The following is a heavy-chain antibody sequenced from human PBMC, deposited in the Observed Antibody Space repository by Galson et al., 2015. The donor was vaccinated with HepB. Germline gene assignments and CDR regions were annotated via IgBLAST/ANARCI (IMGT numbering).Heavy chain of an antibody. CDR3: ARREGSYSSGWEDFDY. Sequence: QSGAEVKKPGESLKISCKGSGYSFTSYWIGWVRQMPGKGLEWMGIIYPGDSDTRYSPSFQGQVTISADKSISTAYLQWSSLKASDTAMYYCARREGSYSSGWEDFDYWGQGTLVTVSS. CDR1: GYSFTSYW. D-gene: IGHD6-19*01. J-gene: IGHJ4*02. CDR2: IYPGDSDT. V-gene: IGHV5-51*03.